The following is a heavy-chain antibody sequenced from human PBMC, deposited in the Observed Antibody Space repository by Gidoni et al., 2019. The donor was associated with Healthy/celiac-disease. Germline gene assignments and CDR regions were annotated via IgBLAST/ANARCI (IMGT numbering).Heavy chain of an antibody. CDR1: GYSFTVYY. CDR3: ASNGDYDFWSGYYFYYMDV. CDR2: INPNSGGT. V-gene: IGHV1-2*02. J-gene: IGHJ6*03. D-gene: IGHD3-3*01. Sequence: QVQLVQSGAEVKKPGASVTVPCKASGYSFTVYYRHWVRQAPGQWLAWMGWINPNSGGTNYAQKFQGRVTMTRDTSISTAYMELSRLRSDDTAVYYCASNGDYDFWSGYYFYYMDVWGKGTTVTVSS.